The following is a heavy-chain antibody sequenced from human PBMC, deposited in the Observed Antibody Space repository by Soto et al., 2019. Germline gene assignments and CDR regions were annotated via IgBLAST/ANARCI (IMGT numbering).Heavy chain of an antibody. Sequence: QVQLVQSGAEVKQPGSSVKVSCEASGGTFSSYPINWVRQAPGQGLEWMGGIIPFFGTSNYAQKFQGRVTITADDSTSTASMELRSLRSEDTAVYYCARVRHITNYGIDVWGQGPTVTVSS. CDR3: ARVRHITNYGIDV. J-gene: IGHJ6*02. V-gene: IGHV1-69*01. D-gene: IGHD2-21*01. CDR2: IIPFFGTS. CDR1: GGTFSSYP.